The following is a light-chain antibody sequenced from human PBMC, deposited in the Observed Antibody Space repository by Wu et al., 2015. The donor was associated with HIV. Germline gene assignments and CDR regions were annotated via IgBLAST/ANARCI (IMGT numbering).Light chain of an antibody. J-gene: IGKJ3*01. CDR1: QSISSY. Sequence: DIQMTQSPSSLSASVGDRVTITCRASQSISSYLNWYQQKPGKAPKLLIYAASSLQSGVPSRFSGSGSGTDFTLTISSLQPEDFATYYCQQSYTYPSTFGPGTKVDIK. CDR2: AAS. CDR3: QQSYTYPST. V-gene: IGKV1-39*01.